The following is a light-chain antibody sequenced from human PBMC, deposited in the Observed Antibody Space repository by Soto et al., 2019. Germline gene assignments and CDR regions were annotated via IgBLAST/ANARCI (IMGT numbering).Light chain of an antibody. J-gene: IGKJ2*01. CDR3: QQYNNWTPYT. CDR2: GAS. V-gene: IGKV3-15*01. Sequence: IVMTQSPATLSVSPGERATLSCRASQSVSSNLAWYQQKPGQAHRLLIYGASTRATGIPARFSGSGSGTEFTLTISSLQAEDFAVYYCQQYNNWTPYTFGQGTKLEIK. CDR1: QSVSSN.